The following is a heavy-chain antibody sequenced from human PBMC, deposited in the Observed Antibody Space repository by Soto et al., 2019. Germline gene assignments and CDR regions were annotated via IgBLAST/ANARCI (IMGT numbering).Heavy chain of an antibody. Sequence: EVQLVESGGGVARPGGSLRLSCAASGFTFEDHGMSWVRQAPGKGLEWLSDISWDGGSPVYADSVKVRFTVSRNNAKSALYLQMNSLKPGDTAFYHCARRSGDQQVCDFWGQGTLVTVSS. CDR1: GFTFEDHG. V-gene: IGHV3-20*01. J-gene: IGHJ4*02. CDR3: ARRSGDQQVCDF. CDR2: ISWDGGSP. D-gene: IGHD3-10*01.